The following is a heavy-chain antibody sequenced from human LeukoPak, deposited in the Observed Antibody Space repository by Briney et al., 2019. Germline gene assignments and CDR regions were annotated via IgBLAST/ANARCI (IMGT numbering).Heavy chain of an antibody. J-gene: IGHJ4*02. V-gene: IGHV3-21*01. D-gene: IGHD2-21*02. CDR2: ISSSSSYI. CDR3: AREGILYCGGDCYSGYFDY. CDR1: GFTFSSYS. Sequence: GGSLRLSCAASGFTFSSYSMNWVRQAPGKGLEWVSSISSSSSYIYYADSVKGRFTISRDNSKNTLYLQMNSLRAEDTAVYYCAREGILYCGGDCYSGYFDYWGQGTLVTVSS.